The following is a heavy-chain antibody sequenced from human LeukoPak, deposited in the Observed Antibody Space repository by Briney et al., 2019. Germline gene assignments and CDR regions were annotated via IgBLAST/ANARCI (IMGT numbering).Heavy chain of an antibody. D-gene: IGHD1-26*01. V-gene: IGHV3-23*01. J-gene: IGHJ4*02. Sequence: GGSLRLSCAASGFTFSSYAMSWVRQAPGKRLEWVSAISGSGGSTYYADSVKGRFTISRDNSKNTLYLQMNSLRAEDTAVYYCAKDPDSGSNEGCWGQGTLVTVSS. CDR3: AKDPDSGSNEGC. CDR1: GFTFSSYA. CDR2: ISGSGGST.